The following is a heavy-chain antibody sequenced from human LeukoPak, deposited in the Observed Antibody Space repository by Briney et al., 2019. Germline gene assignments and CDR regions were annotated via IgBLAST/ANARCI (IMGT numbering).Heavy chain of an antibody. Sequence: ASVSVSCKASVYTFTVYYMHWVRQAPGQGLEWMGWINPNSGGTNYAQTSQGRVTMTRDTSISTAYMELSRLRSDDTAVYYCARDWDSRFGELSLFFDYWGQGTLVTVSS. CDR2: INPNSGGT. CDR3: ARDWDSRFGELSLFFDY. CDR1: VYTFTVYY. V-gene: IGHV1-2*02. D-gene: IGHD3-10*02. J-gene: IGHJ4*02.